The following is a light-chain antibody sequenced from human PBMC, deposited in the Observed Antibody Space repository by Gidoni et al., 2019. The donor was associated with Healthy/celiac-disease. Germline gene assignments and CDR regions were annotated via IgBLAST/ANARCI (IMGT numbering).Light chain of an antibody. J-gene: IGKJ4*01. Sequence: EIVMTQSPATLSVSPGDRATLSCRASQSVSSNLAWYQQKPGQAPRLLIYGASARATGIPARFSGSGSGTEFTLSISSLQSEDFAVYYCQHYNNWPFTFGGGTKVEIK. V-gene: IGKV3-15*01. CDR2: GAS. CDR1: QSVSSN. CDR3: QHYNNWPFT.